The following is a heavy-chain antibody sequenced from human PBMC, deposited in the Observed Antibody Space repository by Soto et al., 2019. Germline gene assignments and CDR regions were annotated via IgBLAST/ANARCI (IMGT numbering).Heavy chain of an antibody. CDR2: IYHSGST. Sequence: SETLSLTCAVSGGSISSGGYSWSWIRQPPGKGLEWIGYIYHSGSTYYNPSLKSRVTISVDRSKNQFSLKLSSVTAADTAVYYCARAIAARGFDYWGQGTLVTVSS. CDR3: ARAIAARGFDY. V-gene: IGHV4-30-2*01. D-gene: IGHD6-6*01. J-gene: IGHJ4*02. CDR1: GGSISSGGYS.